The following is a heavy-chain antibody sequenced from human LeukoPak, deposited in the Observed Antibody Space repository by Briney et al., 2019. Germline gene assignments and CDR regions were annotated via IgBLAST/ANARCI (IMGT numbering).Heavy chain of an antibody. D-gene: IGHD5-18*01. Sequence: SETLSLTCTVSGGSISSGSYYWSWIRQPAGKGLEWIGRIYTSGSTNYNPSLKSRVTISVDTSKNQFSLKLSSVTAADTAVYYCARVSSGYSYGQIFDYWGQGTLVTVSS. J-gene: IGHJ4*02. V-gene: IGHV4-61*02. CDR3: ARVSSGYSYGQIFDY. CDR2: IYTSGST. CDR1: GGSISSGSYY.